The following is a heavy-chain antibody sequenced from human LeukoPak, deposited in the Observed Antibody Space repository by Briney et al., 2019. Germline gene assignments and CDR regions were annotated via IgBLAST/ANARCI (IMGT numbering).Heavy chain of an antibody. D-gene: IGHD6-19*01. CDR1: AYTFTGYY. J-gene: IGHJ4*02. V-gene: IGHV1-2*02. Sequence: RASVKVSCKASAYTFTGYYMHWVRQAPGQGLEWMGWTNPDSGGTNYAQKFQGRVTMTRDTSISTAYMEVSRLRSDDTAVYYCAREGSGWYGNFDYWGQGTLVTVSS. CDR3: AREGSGWYGNFDY. CDR2: TNPDSGGT.